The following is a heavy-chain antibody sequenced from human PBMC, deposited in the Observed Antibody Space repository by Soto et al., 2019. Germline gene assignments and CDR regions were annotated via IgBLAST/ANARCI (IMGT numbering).Heavy chain of an antibody. Sequence: VQLVESGGGVVQPGRSLRLSCAASGFTFSSYAMHWVRQAPGKGLEWVSSISSSSSYIYYADSVKGRFTISRDNAKNSLYLQMNSLRAEDTAVYYCALYCSGGGCSHTLTARWGQGTLVTVSS. J-gene: IGHJ4*02. V-gene: IGHV3-21*01. CDR3: ALYCSGGGCSHTLTAR. D-gene: IGHD2-15*01. CDR2: ISSSSSYI. CDR1: GFTFSSYA.